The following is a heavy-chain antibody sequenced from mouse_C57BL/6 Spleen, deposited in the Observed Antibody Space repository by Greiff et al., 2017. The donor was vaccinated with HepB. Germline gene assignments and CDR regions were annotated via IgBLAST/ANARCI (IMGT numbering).Heavy chain of an antibody. CDR2: IYPRSGNT. CDR1: GYTFTSYG. D-gene: IGHD1-1*01. CDR3: AREHYYGSSGYFDV. V-gene: IGHV1-81*01. J-gene: IGHJ1*03. Sequence: QVQLKQSGAELARPGASVKLSCKASGYTFTSYGISWVKQRTGQGLEWIGEIYPRSGNTYYNEKFKGKATLTADKSYSTAYMELRSLTSEDSAVYFCAREHYYGSSGYFDVWGTGTTVTVSS.